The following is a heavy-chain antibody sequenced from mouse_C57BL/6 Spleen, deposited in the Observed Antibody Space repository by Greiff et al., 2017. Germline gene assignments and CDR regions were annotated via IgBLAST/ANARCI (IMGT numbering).Heavy chain of an antibody. CDR2: IDPEDGDT. J-gene: IGHJ3*01. V-gene: IGHV14-1*01. CDR1: GFNIKDYY. D-gene: IGHD2-4*01. Sequence: VQLKESGAELVRPGASVKLSCTASGFNIKDYYMHWVKQRPEQGLEWIGRIDPEDGDTEYAPKFQGKATITADTSSNTAYLQLRSLTSEDTAVYYCTTNYEGFAYWGQGTLVTVSA. CDR3: TTNYEGFAY.